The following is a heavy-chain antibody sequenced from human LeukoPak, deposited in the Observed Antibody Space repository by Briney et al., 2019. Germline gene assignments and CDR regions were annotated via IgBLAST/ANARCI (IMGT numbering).Heavy chain of an antibody. V-gene: IGHV4-38-2*02. CDR1: GYSISGGYY. CDR2: IFQSVST. CDR3: ARNNSNGFDF. J-gene: IGHJ4*02. Sequence: KPSETLSLTCTVSGYSISGGYYWGCLRPPPGKGLEWIGTIFQSVSTYYNPSLKSRVTTSVDTSKNQFSLKLSSVTAADTAVYYCARNNSNGFDFWSQGTLVTVSS. D-gene: IGHD6-19*01.